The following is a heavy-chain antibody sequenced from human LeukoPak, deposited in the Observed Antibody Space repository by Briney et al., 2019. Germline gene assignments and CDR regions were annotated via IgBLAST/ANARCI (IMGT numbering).Heavy chain of an antibody. CDR2: IWNDGSYA. D-gene: IGHD2-15*01. Sequence: PGRSLRFSCAASGFTFSDYGMHWVRQAPGKVLEWVAVIWNDGSYAYYADSVKGRFTISRDNSKNTLYLQMNSLRAEDTGVYYCVKPTRGSGGSFLFDYWGQGTLVAVSS. CDR3: VKPTRGSGGSFLFDY. J-gene: IGHJ4*02. V-gene: IGHV3-33*06. CDR1: GFTFSDYG.